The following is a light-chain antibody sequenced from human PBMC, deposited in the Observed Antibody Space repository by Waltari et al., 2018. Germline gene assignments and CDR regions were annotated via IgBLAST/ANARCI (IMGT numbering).Light chain of an antibody. Sequence: DIQITQSPSSVSASIADRVTISCRASQDVSTWVAWYQQKSGKAPNLLISAASSLQSGVPSRFSGSGSGTDFTLTISGLQPEDFTIYFCQQTDSFPLTFGRGTKVELK. CDR2: AAS. CDR1: QDVSTW. CDR3: QQTDSFPLT. J-gene: IGKJ4*01. V-gene: IGKV1-12*01.